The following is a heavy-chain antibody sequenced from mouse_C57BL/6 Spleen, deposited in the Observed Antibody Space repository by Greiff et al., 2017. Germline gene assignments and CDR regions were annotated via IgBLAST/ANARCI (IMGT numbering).Heavy chain of an antibody. CDR2: IYPGDGDT. Sequence: VQLQQSGASVKISCKASGYAFSSYWMNWVKQRPGKGLEWIGQIYPGDGDTNYNGKFKGKATLTADKSSSTAYMQLSSLTSEDSAVYFCASDYGSSPPFAYWGQGTLVTVSA. CDR1: GYAFSSYW. J-gene: IGHJ3*01. D-gene: IGHD1-1*01. V-gene: IGHV1-80*01. CDR3: ASDYGSSPPFAY.